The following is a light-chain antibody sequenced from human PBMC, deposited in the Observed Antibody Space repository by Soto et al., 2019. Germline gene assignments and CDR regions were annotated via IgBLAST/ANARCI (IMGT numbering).Light chain of an antibody. V-gene: IGLV2-14*03. CDR3: NSYTSSSTYV. CDR1: SSDVGGFNY. Sequence: QSALTQPASVSGSPGQSITISFTGTSSDVGGFNYVSWYQQHPGKAPKLMVYDVTNRPSGVSYRFSGSKSGNTASLTISGLQADDEADYYCNSYTSSSTYVLGNGTKVTVL. CDR2: DVT. J-gene: IGLJ1*01.